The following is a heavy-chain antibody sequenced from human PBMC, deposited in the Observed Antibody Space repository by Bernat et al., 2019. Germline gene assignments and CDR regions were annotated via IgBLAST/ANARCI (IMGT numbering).Heavy chain of an antibody. J-gene: IGHJ4*02. D-gene: IGHD5-24*01. CDR3: ARGLREGYNSC. CDR1: GYTFVSYG. CDR2: ISADNGHT. Sequence: QVQLVQSGAEVKRPGASVKVSCKASGYTFVSYGITWVRQAPGQGLEWMGWISADNGHTNYARNLQGRVTMTTDTSTSTVYMELSSLRSDDTAVYYCARGLREGYNSCWGQGTLVTVSS. V-gene: IGHV1-18*01.